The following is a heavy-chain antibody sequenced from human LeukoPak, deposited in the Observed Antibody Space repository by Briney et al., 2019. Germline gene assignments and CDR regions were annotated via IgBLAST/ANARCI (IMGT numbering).Heavy chain of an antibody. J-gene: IGHJ4*02. CDR1: GYTFTSYG. CDR3: ARSRAGVGEPYGDY. CDR2: ISAYNGNT. Sequence: ASVKVSCKASGYTFTSYGISWVRQAPGQGLEWMGWISAYNGNTNYAQKLQGRVTMTTDTSTSTAYMELRSLTSDDTAVYYCARSRAGVGEPYGDYWGQGTLVTVSS. D-gene: IGHD3-10*01. V-gene: IGHV1-18*01.